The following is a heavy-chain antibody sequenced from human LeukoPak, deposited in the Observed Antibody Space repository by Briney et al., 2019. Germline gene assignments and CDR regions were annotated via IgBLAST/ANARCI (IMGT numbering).Heavy chain of an antibody. J-gene: IGHJ4*02. Sequence: SGPTLAHPTPPLTLTCTFFGFSLRTSGVGVGWIRQPPVKALEWLAVSKWDDDKRYTPYLKNRNSITKETSKNQVVLTMTNMDPVDTATYYCAHRPGYCSSTSCYDYWGQGTLVTVSS. CDR2: SKWDDDK. D-gene: IGHD2-2*01. CDR3: AHRPGYCSSTSCYDY. V-gene: IGHV2-5*02. CDR1: GFSLRTSGVG.